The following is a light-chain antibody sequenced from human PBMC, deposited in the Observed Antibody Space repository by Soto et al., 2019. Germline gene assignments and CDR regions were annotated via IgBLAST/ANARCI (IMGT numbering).Light chain of an antibody. V-gene: IGLV2-11*01. CDR2: DVS. CDR3: YSHAGSYKNV. Sequence: QSVLTQPRSVSGPPGQSVTISCTGTSSDVGDYKYVSWYQQHPGKAPKLMIDDVSKRPSGVPDRFSGSKSGNTASLTISGLQAEDEADYYCYSHAGSYKNVLGSGTKVT. CDR1: SSDVGDYKY. J-gene: IGLJ1*01.